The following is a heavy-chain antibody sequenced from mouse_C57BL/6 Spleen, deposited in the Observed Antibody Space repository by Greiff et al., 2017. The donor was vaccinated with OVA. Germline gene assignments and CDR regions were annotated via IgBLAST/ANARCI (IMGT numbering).Heavy chain of an antibody. J-gene: IGHJ3*01. CDR1: GYTFSSYA. D-gene: IGHD1-1*01. CDR3: AREGYYGSSQAWFAY. Sequence: DVMLVESGGGLVKPGGSLKLSCAASGYTFSSYAMSWVRQTPEKRLEWVATISDGGSFTYYTDNVKGRFTISRDTAKNDLYLQMSHLKSEDTAMYYCAREGYYGSSQAWFAYWGQGTLVTVSA. CDR2: ISDGGSFT. V-gene: IGHV5-4*01.